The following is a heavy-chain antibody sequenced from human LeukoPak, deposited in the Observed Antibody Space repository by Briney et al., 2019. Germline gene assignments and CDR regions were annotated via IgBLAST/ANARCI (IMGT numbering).Heavy chain of an antibody. Sequence: PGGSLRLSCAASGFTFSNAWMSWVRQAPGKGLEWVGRIKSKTDGGTTDYAAPVKGRFTISRDDSKNTLYLQMNSLKTEDTAVYYCTTDLQVRGVLDAFDIWGQGTMVTASS. V-gene: IGHV3-15*01. CDR1: GFTFSNAW. D-gene: IGHD3-10*01. J-gene: IGHJ3*02. CDR2: IKSKTDGGTT. CDR3: TTDLQVRGVLDAFDI.